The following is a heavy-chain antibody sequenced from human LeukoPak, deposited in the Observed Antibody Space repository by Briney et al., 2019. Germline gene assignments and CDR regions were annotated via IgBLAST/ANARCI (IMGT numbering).Heavy chain of an antibody. J-gene: IGHJ6*02. CDR2: IYYSGST. D-gene: IGHD3-16*02. V-gene: IGHV4-59*01. CDR1: GGSISSYY. Sequence: SETLSLNCTVPGGSISSYYGNWIRQPPGKGLEWIGYIYYSGSTNYNPSLKSRVTISVDTSKNQFSLKLSSVTAADTAVYYCARDYRYYDYVWGSYRSTNGYYYYGMDVWGQGTTVTVSS. CDR3: ARDYRYYDYVWGSYRSTNGYYYYGMDV.